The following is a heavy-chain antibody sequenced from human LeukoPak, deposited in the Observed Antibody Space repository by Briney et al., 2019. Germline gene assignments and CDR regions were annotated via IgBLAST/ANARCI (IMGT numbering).Heavy chain of an antibody. CDR1: GGSISSGDYY. J-gene: IGHJ4*02. Sequence: SQTLSLTCTVSGGSISSGDYYWSWIRQPPGKGPDWIGYIYYGGSTYYNPSLKSRVTISVDTSKNQFSLRLSSVTAADTAVYYCARHTRPKGLWSTSYYFDYWGQGTLSPSPQ. CDR2: IYYGGST. CDR3: ARHTRPKGLWSTSYYFDY. D-gene: IGHD5-18*01. V-gene: IGHV4-30-4*08.